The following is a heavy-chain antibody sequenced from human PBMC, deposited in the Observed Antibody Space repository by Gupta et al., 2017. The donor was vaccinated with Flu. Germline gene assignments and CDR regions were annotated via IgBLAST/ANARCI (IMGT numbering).Heavy chain of an antibody. V-gene: IGHV3-73*02. CDR3: TANVAVAGGVGDY. J-gene: IGHJ4*02. Sequence: EVQLVQSGGGLVQPGGSLKLSCEASEFTFSGSALYWVRQASGKGMEWVGRVRTKPNNYATVYAASVKGRFTISRDDSKTTTYLQMNRLQIEDTAMYYCTANVAVAGGVGDYWGQGTLVTVSS. D-gene: IGHD6-19*01. CDR1: EFTFSGSA. CDR2: VRTKPNNYAT.